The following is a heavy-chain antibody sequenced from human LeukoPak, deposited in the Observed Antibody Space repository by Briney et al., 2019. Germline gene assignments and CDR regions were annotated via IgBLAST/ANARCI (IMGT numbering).Heavy chain of an antibody. D-gene: IGHD4-23*01. CDR2: IIPILGIA. J-gene: IGHJ4*02. Sequence: SVKVSCKASGGTFSSYAISWVRQAPGQGLEWMGRIIPILGIANYAQKFQGRVTITADKSTSTAYMELSSLRSEDTAVYYCARQGVVTTDFDYWGQGTLVTVSS. CDR3: ARQGVVTTDFDY. V-gene: IGHV1-69*04. CDR1: GGTFSSYA.